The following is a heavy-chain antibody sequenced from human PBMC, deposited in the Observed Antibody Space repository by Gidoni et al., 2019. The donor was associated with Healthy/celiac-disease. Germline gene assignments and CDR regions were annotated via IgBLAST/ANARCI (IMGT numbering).Heavy chain of an antibody. J-gene: IGHJ4*02. CDR3: ARFYGGSLHYVWGSYRESDY. CDR2: IYHSGST. CDR1: GGSISSSNW. Sequence: QVQLQESGPGLVKPSGTLSLTCAVSGGSISSSNWWSWVRQPPGKGLEWIGEIYHSGSTNYNPSLKSRVTISVDKSKNQFSLKLSSVTAADTAVYYCARFYGGSLHYVWGSYRESDYWGQGTLVTVSS. D-gene: IGHD3-16*02. V-gene: IGHV4-4*02.